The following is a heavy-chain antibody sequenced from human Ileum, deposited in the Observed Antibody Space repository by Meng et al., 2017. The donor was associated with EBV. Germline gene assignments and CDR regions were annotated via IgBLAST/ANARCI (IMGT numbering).Heavy chain of an antibody. V-gene: IGHV3-33*01. J-gene: IGHJ4*02. Sequence: QVQVVEVGGGVVQPGRSLRLSCVASGFTFSSYAMHWVRQAPGKGLEWVAVIWYDGSQEYYADSVKGRFTISRDNSKNTLSLQMNSLRAEDTAVYYCARDDYADTKVDFDYWGQGTLVTVSS. D-gene: IGHD4-17*01. CDR2: IWYDGSQE. CDR1: GFTFSSYA. CDR3: ARDDYADTKVDFDY.